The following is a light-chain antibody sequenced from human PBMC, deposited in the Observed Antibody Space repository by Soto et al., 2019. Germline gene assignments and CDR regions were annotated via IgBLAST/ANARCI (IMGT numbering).Light chain of an antibody. Sequence: TVLTQSPATMSFSPGERATLSCRASQSISRFLAWYQQKPGQAPRLLIYDASNRATGIPARFSGSGSGTDFTLTISSLEPEDYAVYYCQQRDNWPRTFGPGTKVDIX. V-gene: IGKV3-11*01. CDR2: DAS. CDR3: QQRDNWPRT. CDR1: QSISRF. J-gene: IGKJ1*01.